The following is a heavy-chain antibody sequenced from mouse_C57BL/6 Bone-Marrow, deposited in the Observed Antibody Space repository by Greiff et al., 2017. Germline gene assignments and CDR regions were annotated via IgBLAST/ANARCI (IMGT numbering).Heavy chain of an antibody. Sequence: QVQLQQSGAELVKPGASVKMSCKASGYTFTTYPIEWMKQNHGKSLEWIGNFHPYNDDTKYNEKFKGKATLTVEKSSSTVYVELSRLTSDDSSGYYCATRGYYGSSFSYWYFDVWGTGTTVTVSS. CDR3: ATRGYYGSSFSYWYFDV. CDR1: GYTFTTYP. J-gene: IGHJ1*03. V-gene: IGHV1-47*01. CDR2: FHPYNDDT. D-gene: IGHD1-1*01.